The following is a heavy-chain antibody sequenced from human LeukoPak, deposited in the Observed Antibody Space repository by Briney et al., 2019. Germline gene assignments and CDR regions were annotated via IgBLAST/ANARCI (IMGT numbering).Heavy chain of an antibody. CDR2: LIPILGIA. CDR3: ARGMVSGTDFDY. J-gene: IGHJ4*02. V-gene: IGHV1-69*04. Sequence: SVKVSCKASGGTFSSYAISWVRQAPGQGLEWMGRLIPILGIANYAQKFQGRVTITADISTSTAYMELSSLRSEDTAVYYCARGMVSGTDFDYWGKGTLVTVSS. D-gene: IGHD6-13*01. CDR1: GGTFSSYA.